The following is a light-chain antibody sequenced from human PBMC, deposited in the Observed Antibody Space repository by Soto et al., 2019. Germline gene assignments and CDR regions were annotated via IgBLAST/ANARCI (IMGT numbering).Light chain of an antibody. CDR1: SSDVGGFKY. V-gene: IGLV2-11*01. Sequence: QSVLTQPRSVSGSPGQSVTISCTGTSSDVGGFKYVSWYQQHPGKAPKLMIFDVSKRPSGVPDRFSGSKSGNTASLSISGLQAEDEADYYCCSYAANYVLFGGGTKLTVL. CDR3: CSYAANYVL. CDR2: DVS. J-gene: IGLJ2*01.